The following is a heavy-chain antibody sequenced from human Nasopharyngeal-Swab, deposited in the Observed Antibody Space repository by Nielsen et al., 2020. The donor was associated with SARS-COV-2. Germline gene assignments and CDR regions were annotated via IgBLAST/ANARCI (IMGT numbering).Heavy chain of an antibody. CDR3: AKMARFSSGSDWYDP. CDR1: GFTFSSYA. D-gene: IGHD6-19*01. J-gene: IGHJ5*02. Sequence: GGSLRLSYAAPGFTFSSYAMSWVRQAPGKGLEWVSAISGSGGSTYYADSVKGRFTISRDNTKNTLYLQMNSLRAEDTAVYYCAKMARFSSGSDWYDPWGQGTLVTVSS. V-gene: IGHV3-23*01. CDR2: ISGSGGST.